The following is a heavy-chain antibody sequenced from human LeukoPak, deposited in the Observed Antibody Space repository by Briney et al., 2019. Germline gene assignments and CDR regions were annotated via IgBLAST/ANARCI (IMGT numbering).Heavy chain of an antibody. CDR2: ISSSGSTI. D-gene: IGHD2-21*02. CDR1: GFTFSDYY. CDR3: ARGRVVVTAQFRAGIDF. J-gene: IGHJ4*02. V-gene: IGHV3-11*01. Sequence: GGSLRLSCAASGFTFSDYYMSWIRQAPGKGLEWVSYISSSGSTIYYADSVKGRFTISRDNAKNSLYLQMNSLRAEDTAVYYCARGRVVVTAQFRAGIDFWGQGTLVTVSS.